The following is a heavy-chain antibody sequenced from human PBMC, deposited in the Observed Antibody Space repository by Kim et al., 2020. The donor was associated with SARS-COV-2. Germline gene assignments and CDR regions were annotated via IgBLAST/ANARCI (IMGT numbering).Heavy chain of an antibody. CDR1: GFTFSSYG. CDR2: IWYDGSNK. D-gene: IGHD6-13*01. J-gene: IGHJ6*02. V-gene: IGHV3-33*01. CDR3: AREARYSSSWYVLGQPDYYYGMDV. Sequence: GGSLRLSCAASGFTFSSYGMHWVRQAPGKGLEWVAVIWYDGSNKYYADSVKGRFTISRDNSKNTLYLQMNSLRAEDTAVYYCAREARYSSSWYVLGQPDYYYGMDVWGQGTTVTVSS.